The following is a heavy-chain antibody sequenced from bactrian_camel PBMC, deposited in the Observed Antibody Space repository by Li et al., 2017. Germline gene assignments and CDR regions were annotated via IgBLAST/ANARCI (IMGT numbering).Heavy chain of an antibody. D-gene: IGHD6*01. Sequence: HVQLVESGGGAVQAGGSLRLSCAGTGTTIRAYCMSWSRQLPGQEREALATIDTEGTVTYVDSVKGRFTISIDNAKDTLTLQMNNPKPEDTAMYYCAADTNLVAGEGGPLAGGRYNYWGQGTQVTV. V-gene: IGHV3S55*01. J-gene: IGHJ4*01. CDR2: IDTEGTV. CDR3: AADTNLVAGEGGPLAGGRYNY. CDR1: GTTIRAYC.